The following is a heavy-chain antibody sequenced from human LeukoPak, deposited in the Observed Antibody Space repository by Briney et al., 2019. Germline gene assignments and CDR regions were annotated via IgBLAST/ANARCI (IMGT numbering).Heavy chain of an antibody. Sequence: ASVKVSCKASGGTFSSHDISWVRQAPGQGLEWMGGIMPMFGKTNYAQKFQGRVTTTADKATSTAYMELSSLRSEDTAVYYCAGGRTDIVVVPATLRNYYFDYWGQGTLVTVSS. CDR1: GGTFSSHD. CDR3: AGGRTDIVVVPATLRNYYFDY. D-gene: IGHD2-2*01. J-gene: IGHJ4*02. V-gene: IGHV1-69*06. CDR2: IMPMFGKT.